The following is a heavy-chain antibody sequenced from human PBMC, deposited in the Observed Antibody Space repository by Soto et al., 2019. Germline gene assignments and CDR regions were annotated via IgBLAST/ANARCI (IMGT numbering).Heavy chain of an antibody. CDR1: GYTFTSYG. J-gene: IGHJ4*02. V-gene: IGHV1-18*01. D-gene: IGHD3-16*02. Sequence: QVQLVQSGAEVKKPGASVKVSCKASGYTFTSYGISWVRQAPGQGLEWMGWISAYNGNTNYAQKLQGRVTMTTDTATSTAYMELRSLRSYDTAVYYCARDKGAMITFGGVIVMNYWGQGTLVTVSS. CDR2: ISAYNGNT. CDR3: ARDKGAMITFGGVIVMNY.